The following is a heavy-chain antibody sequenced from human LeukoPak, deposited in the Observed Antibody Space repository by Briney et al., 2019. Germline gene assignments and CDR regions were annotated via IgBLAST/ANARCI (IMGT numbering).Heavy chain of an antibody. CDR3: ARDILCGGGRCAAGFDY. CDR2: TYYRSKWYN. J-gene: IGHJ4*02. D-gene: IGHD2-15*01. V-gene: IGHV6-1*01. CDR1: GDSVSSKSDA. Sequence: SQTLSLTCAISGDSVSSKSDAWNWIRQSPSRGLEWLGRTYYRSKWYNDYAVSVKSRITINPDTSKNQFSLHLNSVTPEDTAVYYCARDILCGGGRCAAGFDYWGQGTLVTVSS.